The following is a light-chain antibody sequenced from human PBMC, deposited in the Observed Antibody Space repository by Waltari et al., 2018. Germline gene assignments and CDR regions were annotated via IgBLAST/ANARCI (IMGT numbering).Light chain of an antibody. CDR1: QSVSSSY. J-gene: IGKJ1*01. Sequence: EIVLTQSPGTLSLSPGERATLSCRASQSVSSSYLAWYQQKPGQAPRLLIYGASGRATGIPDRLSGSGSGTDFTLTISRLEPEDFAVYYCQQYGSSLWTFGQGTKVEIK. V-gene: IGKV3-20*01. CDR3: QQYGSSLWT. CDR2: GAS.